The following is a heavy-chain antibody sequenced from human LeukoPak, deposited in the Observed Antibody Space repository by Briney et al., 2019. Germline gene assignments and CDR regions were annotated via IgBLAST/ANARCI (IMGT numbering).Heavy chain of an antibody. D-gene: IGHD2-2*01. Sequence: ASVKVSCKASGYTFTGYYMHWVRQAPGQGLEWMGWINPNSGGTNYAQKFQGRVTMTRDTSISTAYMELSRLRADDTAVYYCARGYCSSTSCYPFDYWGPGTLVTVSS. J-gene: IGHJ4*02. CDR3: ARGYCSSTSCYPFDY. CDR2: INPNSGGT. CDR1: GYTFTGYY. V-gene: IGHV1-2*02.